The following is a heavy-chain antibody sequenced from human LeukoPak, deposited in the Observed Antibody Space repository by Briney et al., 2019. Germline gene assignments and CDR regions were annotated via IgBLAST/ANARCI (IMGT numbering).Heavy chain of an antibody. CDR1: GGTFSSYA. V-gene: IGHV1-69*01. J-gene: IGHJ4*02. CDR2: IIPIFGTA. Sequence: SVKVSCKASGGTFSSYAISWVRQAPGQGLEWMGGIIPIFGTANYAQKFQGRVTITADESTSTAYMELSSLRSEDTAVYYCARGRAYCSSTSCYGIENYWGQGTLVTVSS. D-gene: IGHD2-2*01. CDR3: ARGRAYCSSTSCYGIENY.